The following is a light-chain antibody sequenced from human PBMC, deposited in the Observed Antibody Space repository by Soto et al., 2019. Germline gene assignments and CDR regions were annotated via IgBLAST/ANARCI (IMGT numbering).Light chain of an antibody. V-gene: IGKV1-39*01. CDR3: QQANSFPIT. CDR1: QSIGGF. CDR2: EAS. Sequence: DIQMTQSPSSLSVSVGDRVTITCRASQSIGGFLNWYQQKLGKAPKLLIYEASTLESGVPSRFSGSGSGTDFTLTISSLQPEDFATYYCQQANSFPITLGQGTRLEIK. J-gene: IGKJ5*01.